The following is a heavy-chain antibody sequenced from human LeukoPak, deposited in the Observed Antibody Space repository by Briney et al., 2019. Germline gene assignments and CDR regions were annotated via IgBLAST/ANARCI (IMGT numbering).Heavy chain of an antibody. D-gene: IGHD2-2*01. Sequence: PSETLSLTCTVSGGSISSGGYYWSWIRQHPGKGLEWIGYIYYSGSTCYNPSLKSRVTISVDTSKNQFSLKLSSATAADTAVYYCARGLGYCSSTSCYPNWFDPWGQGTLVTVSS. CDR3: ARGLGYCSSTSCYPNWFDP. CDR2: IYYSGST. V-gene: IGHV4-31*03. J-gene: IGHJ5*02. CDR1: GGSISSGGYY.